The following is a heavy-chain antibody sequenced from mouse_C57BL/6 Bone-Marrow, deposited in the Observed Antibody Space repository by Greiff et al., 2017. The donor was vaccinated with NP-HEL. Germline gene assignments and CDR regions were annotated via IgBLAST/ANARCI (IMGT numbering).Heavy chain of an antibody. Sequence: VKLQEFGAELARPGASVKLSCKAFGYTFTSYGISWVKQRTGQGLEWIGEIYLRSGNTYYNEKFKGKATLTADKSSSTAYMELRSLTSDDSAVYFCARPQLTWTVSFAYWGQGTLVTVSA. CDR1: GYTFTSYG. V-gene: IGHV1-81*01. D-gene: IGHD4-1*01. CDR2: IYLRSGNT. J-gene: IGHJ3*01. CDR3: ARPQLTWTVSFAY.